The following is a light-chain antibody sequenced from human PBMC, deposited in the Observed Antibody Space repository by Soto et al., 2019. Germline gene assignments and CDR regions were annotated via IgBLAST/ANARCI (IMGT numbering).Light chain of an antibody. CDR1: QSIYYN. Sequence: IVMTQSPATLSVSPGESATLSCRASQSIYYNVAWYQHRPCQAPRLLIYRASTRATGVPARFSGSGSGTELTLAIRSLQSEDFAVYSCLHCHNLWAFGQGTKV. CDR3: LHCHNLWA. V-gene: IGKV3-15*01. CDR2: RAS. J-gene: IGKJ1*01.